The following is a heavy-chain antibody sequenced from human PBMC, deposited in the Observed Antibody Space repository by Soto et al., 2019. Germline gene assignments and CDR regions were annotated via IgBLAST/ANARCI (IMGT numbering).Heavy chain of an antibody. D-gene: IGHD6-13*01. CDR1: GFTFSSYG. V-gene: IGHV3-33*01. CDR2: IWYDGSNK. CDR3: ARDLGSSWYGYFDY. Sequence: GGSLRLSCAASGFTFSSYGMHWVRQAPGKGLEWVAVIWYDGSNKYYADSVKGRFTISRDNSKNTLYLQMNSLRAEDTAVYYCARDLGSSWYGYFDYWGQGTLVTVSS. J-gene: IGHJ4*02.